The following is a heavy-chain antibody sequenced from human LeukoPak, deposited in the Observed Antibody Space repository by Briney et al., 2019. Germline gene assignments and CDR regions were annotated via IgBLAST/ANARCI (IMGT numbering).Heavy chain of an antibody. V-gene: IGHV3-20*04. CDR1: GFTFDDYG. CDR2: INWNGGSI. D-gene: IGHD1-26*01. J-gene: IGHJ4*02. CDR3: ASRRGSNRPFDY. Sequence: GGSLRLSCAASGFTFDDYGMSWVRQTPGKGLEWVSYINWNGGSISYADSVKGRFTISRDNAKNSLYLQMNSLTAEDSAVYYCASRRGSNRPFDYWGQGTLVTVSS.